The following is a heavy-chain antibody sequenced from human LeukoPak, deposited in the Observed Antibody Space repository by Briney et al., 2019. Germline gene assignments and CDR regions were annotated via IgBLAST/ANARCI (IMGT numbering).Heavy chain of an antibody. D-gene: IGHD2/OR15-2a*01. CDR2: IFYDGSKE. CDR3: ARDQALYFSYGDY. J-gene: IGHJ4*02. Sequence: PGRSLRLSCAASGFTFSNYGMHWVRQAPGKGLEWLAAIFYDGSKEHYADTVKGRFTISRDNSKNTLYLQVNSLTADDTAVYYCARDQALYFSYGDYWGQGTLVTVSS. CDR1: GFTFSNYG. V-gene: IGHV3-33*01.